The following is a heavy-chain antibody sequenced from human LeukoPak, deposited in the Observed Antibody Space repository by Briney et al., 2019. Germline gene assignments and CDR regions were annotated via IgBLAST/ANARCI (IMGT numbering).Heavy chain of an antibody. Sequence: ASVKVSCKASGYTFTSYGISWVRQAPGQGLEWMGWISAYNGNTNYAQKLQGRVTMTTDTSTSTAYMELRSLRSDDTAVDYCARVPPDIVVVVAATDWGQGTLVTVSS. CDR3: ARVPPDIVVVVAATD. J-gene: IGHJ4*02. CDR1: GYTFTSYG. V-gene: IGHV1-18*01. D-gene: IGHD2-15*01. CDR2: ISAYNGNT.